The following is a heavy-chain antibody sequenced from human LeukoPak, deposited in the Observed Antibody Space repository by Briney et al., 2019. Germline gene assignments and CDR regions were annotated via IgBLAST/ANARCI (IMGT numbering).Heavy chain of an antibody. CDR2: IKEDGSEK. CDR3: ARGVSGMDV. V-gene: IGHV3-7*01. Sequence: PGGSLRLSCAASGFTFTVYWMSWVRQAPGKGLEWVANIKEDGSEKYYVDSVKGRFTISRDNAKNSLYLQMNSLRAEDTAVYYCARGVSGMDVWGQGTTVTVSS. D-gene: IGHD2-8*01. CDR1: GFTFTVYW. J-gene: IGHJ6*02.